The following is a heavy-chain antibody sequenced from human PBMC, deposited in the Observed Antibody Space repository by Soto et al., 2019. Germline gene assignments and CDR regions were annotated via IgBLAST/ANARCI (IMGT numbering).Heavy chain of an antibody. CDR3: QQQRVRGMDV. V-gene: IGHV3-21*01. CDR2: ISSSSSYI. J-gene: IGHJ6*02. Sequence: EVQLVESGGGLVKPGGSLRLSCAASGFTFSSYSMNWVRQAPGKGLEWVSSISSSSSYIYYADSVKGRFTISRDNAKNSLYLQVNGLRAEDTAVYYWQQQRVRGMDVWGQGSTVSVSS. D-gene: IGHD6-13*01. CDR1: GFTFSSYS.